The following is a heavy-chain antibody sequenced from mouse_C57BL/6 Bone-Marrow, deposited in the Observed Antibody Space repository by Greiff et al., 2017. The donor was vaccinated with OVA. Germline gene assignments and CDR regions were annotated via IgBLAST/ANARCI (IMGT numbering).Heavy chain of an antibody. J-gene: IGHJ1*03. V-gene: IGHV3-8*01. CDR1: GYSITSDY. Sequence: EVKLVESGPGLAKPSQTLSLTCSVTGYSITSDYWNWIRKFPGNKLEYMGYISYSGSTYYNPSLKSRISITRDTSKNQYYLQLNSVTTEDTATYYSARGAYDGYLYFDVWGTETTHTVSS. CDR3: ARGAYDGYLYFDV. D-gene: IGHD2-3*01. CDR2: ISYSGST.